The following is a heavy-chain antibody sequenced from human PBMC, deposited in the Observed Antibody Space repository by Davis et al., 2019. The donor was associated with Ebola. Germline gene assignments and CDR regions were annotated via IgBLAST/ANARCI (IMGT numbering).Heavy chain of an antibody. CDR1: GGSLRGHY. D-gene: IGHD3-10*01. CDR2: INHSGTT. J-gene: IGHJ4*02. V-gene: IGHV4-34*01. Sequence: SETLSLTCAVYGGSLRGHYWSWFRQPPGKGLEWIGEINHSGTTNYDTSLKSRVNISVDTSKNQFSLKVTSVTAADTAVYYCARLEITKGQGVLIDATYFDYWGQGSLVTVSS. CDR3: ARLEITKGQGVLIDATYFDY.